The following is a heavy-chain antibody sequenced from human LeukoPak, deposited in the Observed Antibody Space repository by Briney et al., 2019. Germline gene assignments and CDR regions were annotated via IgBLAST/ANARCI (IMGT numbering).Heavy chain of an antibody. Sequence: PGGSLRLSCAASGFTFTSYAMSWVRQAPGKGLEWVSVISGSGGNTYCADSVKGRFTISRDNSKNTLYLQMNSLRAEDTAVYYCAKVREQSSSGWFPDYWGQGTLVTVSS. J-gene: IGHJ4*02. CDR1: GFTFTSYA. D-gene: IGHD6-19*01. CDR3: AKVREQSSSGWFPDY. CDR2: ISGSGGNT. V-gene: IGHV3-23*01.